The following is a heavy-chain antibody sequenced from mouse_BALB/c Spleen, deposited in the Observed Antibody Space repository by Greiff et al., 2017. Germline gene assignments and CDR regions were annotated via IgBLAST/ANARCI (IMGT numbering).Heavy chain of an antibody. J-gene: IGHJ3*01. CDR3: ARGNYGNAWFAY. D-gene: IGHD2-1*01. CDR1: GFNIKDYY. CDR2: IDPENGNT. V-gene: IGHV14-1*02. Sequence: VQLQQSGAELVRPGALVKLSCKASGFNIKDYYMHWVKQRPEQGLEWIRWIDPENGNTIYDPKFQGKASITADTSSNTAYLQLSSLTSEDTAVYYCARGNYGNAWFAYWGQGTLVTVSA.